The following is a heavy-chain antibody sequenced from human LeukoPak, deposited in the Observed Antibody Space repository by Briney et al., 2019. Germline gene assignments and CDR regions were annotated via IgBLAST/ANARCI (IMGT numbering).Heavy chain of an antibody. CDR3: ARDLGGGYNDAFDI. CDR2: IYYSGST. CDR1: GGSISSGDYY. J-gene: IGHJ3*02. Sequence: KTSETLSLTCTVSGGSISSGDYYWSWIRQHPGKGLEWIGYIYYSGSTYYNPSLKSRVTISVDTSKNQFSLKLSSVTAADTAVYYCARDLGGGYNDAFDIWGQGTMVTVSS. V-gene: IGHV4-31*03. D-gene: IGHD5-18*01.